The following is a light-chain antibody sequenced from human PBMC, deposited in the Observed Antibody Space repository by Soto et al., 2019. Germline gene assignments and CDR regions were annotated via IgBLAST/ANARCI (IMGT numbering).Light chain of an antibody. V-gene: IGKV3-20*01. Sequence: EIVLTQSPGTLSLSPGERATLSCGASQSVSSNFLAWYQQKPGQAPRLLIYGASSRATGIPGRFSGSGSGTDFTLTISRLEPEDFAVYYCQQYGDSSFSTFGQGTRLEIK. CDR2: GAS. CDR1: QSVSSNF. CDR3: QQYGDSSFST. J-gene: IGKJ5*01.